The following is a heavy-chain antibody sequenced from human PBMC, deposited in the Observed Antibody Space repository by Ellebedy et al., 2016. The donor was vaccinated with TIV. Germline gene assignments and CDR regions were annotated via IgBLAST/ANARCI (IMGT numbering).Heavy chain of an antibody. D-gene: IGHD1-26*01. Sequence: GGSLRLSXAASGFTFSTYSMNWVRQAPGKGLEWVSSISSDTSYIYYADSVKGRFTIARDSAKNSLYLQMNSLRAEDTAVYYCATSIVGAPVLGADYWGQGTLVSVSS. CDR1: GFTFSTYS. V-gene: IGHV3-21*01. CDR3: ATSIVGAPVLGADY. CDR2: ISSDTSYI. J-gene: IGHJ4*02.